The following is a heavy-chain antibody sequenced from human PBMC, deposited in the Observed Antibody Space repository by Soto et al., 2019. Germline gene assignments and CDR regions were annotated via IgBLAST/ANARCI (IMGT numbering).Heavy chain of an antibody. J-gene: IGHJ3*02. CDR3: ARIKTTVTTMDAFDI. V-gene: IGHV1-46*03. D-gene: IGHD4-17*01. Sequence: ASVKVSRKASGYTFTSYYMHWVRQAPGQGLEWMGIINPSGGSTSYAQKFQGRVTMTRDTSTSTVYMELSSLRSEDTAVYYCARIKTTVTTMDAFDIWGQGTMVTVSS. CDR2: INPSGGST. CDR1: GYTFTSYY.